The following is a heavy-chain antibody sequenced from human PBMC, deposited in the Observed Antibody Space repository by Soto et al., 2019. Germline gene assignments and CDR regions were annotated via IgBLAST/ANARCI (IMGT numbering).Heavy chain of an antibody. D-gene: IGHD6-25*01. J-gene: IGHJ4*02. V-gene: IGHV3-11*01. Sequence: QVQLVESGGGLVKTGGSLRLSCAASGFTFGDYYISWIRQAPGKGLEWVSYISSSGSSTYYVDSVRGRFTISRDNAKNSLYLQMDSLGAEDTAVYYCARAAAARHAAWYWGQGTLVTVSS. CDR2: ISSSGSST. CDR3: ARAAAARHAAWY. CDR1: GFTFGDYY.